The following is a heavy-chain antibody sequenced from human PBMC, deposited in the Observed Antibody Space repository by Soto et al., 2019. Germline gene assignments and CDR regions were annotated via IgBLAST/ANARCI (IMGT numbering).Heavy chain of an antibody. Sequence: ASVKVSCTASGYTFTSYDINWVRQATGQGLEWMGWMNPNSGNTGYAQKFQGRVTMTRNTSISTAYMELSSLRSEDTAVYYCARAQRGTIFGVIITFSYYYMDVWGKGTTVTVSS. J-gene: IGHJ6*03. V-gene: IGHV1-8*01. D-gene: IGHD3-3*01. CDR3: ARAQRGTIFGVIITFSYYYMDV. CDR1: GYTFTSYD. CDR2: MNPNSGNT.